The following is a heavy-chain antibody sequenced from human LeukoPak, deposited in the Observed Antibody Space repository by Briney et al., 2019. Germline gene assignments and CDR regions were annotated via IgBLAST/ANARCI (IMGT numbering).Heavy chain of an antibody. V-gene: IGHV5-10-1*01. CDR3: ARHYYNDNTLLVF. CDR1: GYSFITYW. J-gene: IGHJ4*02. Sequence: GESLKISCKGSGYSFITYWISWVRQMPGEGPEWMGRIHPSDSDTNYSPSFQGHVTFSTDKSISTAYLQWTSLKASDTAIYFCARHYYNDNTLLVFWGQGTLVTVSS. CDR2: IHPSDSDT. D-gene: IGHD3-22*01.